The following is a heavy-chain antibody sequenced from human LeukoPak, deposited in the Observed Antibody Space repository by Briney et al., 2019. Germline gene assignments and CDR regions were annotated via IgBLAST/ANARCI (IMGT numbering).Heavy chain of an antibody. V-gene: IGHV4-39*07. D-gene: IGHD3-22*01. CDR3: ARVIPDLITMIVVAPLVYAFDI. CDR2: IYYSGST. CDR1: GGSISSSSYY. J-gene: IGHJ3*02. Sequence: KPSETLSLTCTVSGGSISSSSYYWGWIRQPPGKGLEWIGSIYYSGSTYYNPSLKSRVTISVDTSKNQFSLKLSSVTAADTAVYYCARVIPDLITMIVVAPLVYAFDIWGQGTMVTVSS.